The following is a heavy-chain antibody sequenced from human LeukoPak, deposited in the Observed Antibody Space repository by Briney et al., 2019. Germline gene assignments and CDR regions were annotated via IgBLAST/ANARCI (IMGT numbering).Heavy chain of an antibody. CDR2: IWYDGTKK. CDR3: ARDQEVKIVGAPPGY. Sequence: PGRSLRLSCAASGFTFSSYGMHWVRQAPGRGLEWVAIIWYDGTKKYYAESVKGRFTISRDNAKNSLYLQMNSLRAEDTAVYYCARDQEVKIVGAPPGYWGQGTLVTVSS. V-gene: IGHV3-33*01. CDR1: GFTFSSYG. J-gene: IGHJ4*02. D-gene: IGHD1-26*01.